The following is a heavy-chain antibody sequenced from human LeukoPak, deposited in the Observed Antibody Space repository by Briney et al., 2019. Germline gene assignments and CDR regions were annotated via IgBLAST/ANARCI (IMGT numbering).Heavy chain of an antibody. CDR2: ISTRGNT. CDR1: GGSISSYY. Sequence: PSETLSLTCTVSGGSISSYYWSWIRQPAGKGLEWIGRISTRGNTNYNPSLTSRVTMSVDTSNKHFSLKLTSVTAADTAVYYCVRNWDYWGQGTLVTVSS. V-gene: IGHV4-4*07. J-gene: IGHJ4*02. D-gene: IGHD1-1*01. CDR3: VRNWDY.